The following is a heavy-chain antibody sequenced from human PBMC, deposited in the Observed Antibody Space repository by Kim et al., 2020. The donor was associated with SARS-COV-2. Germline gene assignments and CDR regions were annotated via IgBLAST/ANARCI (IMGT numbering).Heavy chain of an antibody. V-gene: IGHV4-59*13. D-gene: IGHD3-10*01. CDR1: GGSISSYY. CDR2: IYYSGST. Sequence: SETLSLTCTVSGGSISSYYWSWIRQPPGKGLEWIGYIYYSGSTNYNPSLKSRVTISVDTSKNQFSLKLSSVTAADTAVYYCARDQGLYYYGSGSEGWFDPWGQGTLVTVSS. J-gene: IGHJ5*02. CDR3: ARDQGLYYYGSGSEGWFDP.